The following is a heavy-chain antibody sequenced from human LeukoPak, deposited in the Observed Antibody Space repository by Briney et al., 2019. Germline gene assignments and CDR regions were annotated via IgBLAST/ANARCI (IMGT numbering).Heavy chain of an antibody. D-gene: IGHD1-26*01. CDR2: INSDGRST. J-gene: IGHJ4*02. V-gene: IGHV3-74*01. CDR1: GFTFSDYY. CDR3: ARSISERYSFDY. Sequence: PGGSLRLSCAASGFTFSDYYMSWIRQAPGKGLVWVSRINSDGRSTSYADSVKGRFSISRDNAKNTLYLQMNSLRAEDTAVYYCARSISERYSFDYWGQGTLVTVSS.